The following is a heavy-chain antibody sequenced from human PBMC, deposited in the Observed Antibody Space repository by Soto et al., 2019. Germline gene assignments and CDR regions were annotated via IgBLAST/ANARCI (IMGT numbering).Heavy chain of an antibody. CDR2: ISSSSTTI. D-gene: IGHD3-22*01. J-gene: IGHJ4*02. CDR3: ARSPYDYDRSNYYGY. V-gene: IGHV3-48*02. CDR1: GFTFSSYG. Sequence: EVQLVESGGGLVQPGGSLRLSCAASGFTFSSYGMNWVRQAPGKGLEWVSYISSSSTTIYYADSVKGRFTIFRDNATNSLYLQLNRLRDEDTAVYYCARSPYDYDRSNYYGYWGQGTPVTVSS.